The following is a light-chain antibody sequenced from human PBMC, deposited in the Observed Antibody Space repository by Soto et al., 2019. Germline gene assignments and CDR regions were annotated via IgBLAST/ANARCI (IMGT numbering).Light chain of an antibody. Sequence: EIVMTQSPATLSVSPGERATLSCRASQSVSSNLAWYQQKPGQAPRLLIYGASTRATGIPARFSSSESGTEFTLTISSPQSADFADYYSQQYNNWPPWTFDQGTKVEIK. CDR2: GAS. CDR3: QQYNNWPPWT. J-gene: IGKJ1*01. CDR1: QSVSSN. V-gene: IGKV3-15*01.